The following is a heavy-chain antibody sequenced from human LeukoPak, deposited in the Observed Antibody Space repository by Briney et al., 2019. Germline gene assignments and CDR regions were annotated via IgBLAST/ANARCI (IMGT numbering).Heavy chain of an antibody. D-gene: IGHD1-26*01. CDR3: ARDRLTSGSYFFDY. CDR2: ISGRSSTI. J-gene: IGHJ4*02. V-gene: IGHV3-48*01. Sequence: SGGSLRLSFAPSAFTFSDYSMNWVRQAPGKGLELISYISGRSSTIYYADSVRGRFTFSRDNAKNSMYLQMNSLRAEATTVYYCARDRLTSGSYFFDYWGQGTLVTVSS. CDR1: AFTFSDYS.